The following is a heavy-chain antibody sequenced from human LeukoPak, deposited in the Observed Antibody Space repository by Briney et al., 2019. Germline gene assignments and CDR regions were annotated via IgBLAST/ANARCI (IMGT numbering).Heavy chain of an antibody. J-gene: IGHJ4*02. Sequence: GGSLRLSCTASGFTFSDHYMDWVRLTPRKRLEWIARSTSKATGYITQYAASARGRFTISRDESKNSLLLQMSSLTAEDTVVYYCVRGYNGFDSWGQGTLVTVSP. V-gene: IGHV3-72*01. CDR1: GFTFSDHY. CDR2: STSKATGYIT. D-gene: IGHD5-24*01. CDR3: VRGYNGFDS.